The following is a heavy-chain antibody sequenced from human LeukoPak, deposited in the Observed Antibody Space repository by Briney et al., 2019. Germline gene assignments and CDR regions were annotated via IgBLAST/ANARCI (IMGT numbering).Heavy chain of an antibody. D-gene: IGHD1-20*01. J-gene: IGHJ4*02. CDR1: GGTFSSYA. CDR3: ARGAIERPLITVYNDY. CDR2: IIPILGTA. Sequence: SVKVSCKASGGTFSSYAISWVRQAPGQGLEWMGGIIPILGTANYAQKFQGRVTMATDTSTSTAYMELRSLRSDDTAVYYCARGAIERPLITVYNDYWGRGTLVTVSS. V-gene: IGHV1-69*05.